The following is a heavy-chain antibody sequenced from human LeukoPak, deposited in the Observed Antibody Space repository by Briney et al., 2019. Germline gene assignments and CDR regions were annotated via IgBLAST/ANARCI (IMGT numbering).Heavy chain of an antibody. CDR1: GASISSGSNY. Sequence: SETLSLTCSVSGASISSGSNYWGWIRQPPGKTLEWIGSIYSSGSTYYNPSLKSRVIIIIDTPKNHFSLTLSSVTAADTAVYYCAREAYCGGDCYSGFDYWGQGTLVTVSS. V-gene: IGHV4-39*07. D-gene: IGHD2-21*02. CDR2: IYSSGST. CDR3: AREAYCGGDCYSGFDY. J-gene: IGHJ4*02.